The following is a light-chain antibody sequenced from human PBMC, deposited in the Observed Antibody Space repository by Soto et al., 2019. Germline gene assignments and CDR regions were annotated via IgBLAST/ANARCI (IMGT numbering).Light chain of an antibody. J-gene: IGKJ4*01. CDR3: QQSYSTPPLT. CDR2: AAS. Sequence: DIQMTQSPSSLSASVGDRVTITCRASQSISSYLNWYQQKPGKAPKLLIYAASSLHSGVPSRFSGSGSGTDFTLTISSLQTEDFATYYCQQSYSTPPLTFGGGTKVEIK. CDR1: QSISSY. V-gene: IGKV1-39*01.